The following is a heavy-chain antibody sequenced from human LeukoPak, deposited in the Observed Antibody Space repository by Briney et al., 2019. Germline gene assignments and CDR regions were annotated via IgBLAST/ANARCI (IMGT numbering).Heavy chain of an antibody. Sequence: SCKASRYTFTGYYMHWVRQAPGKGLEGVALISYDGSNKNYADSVKGRFTISRDNSKNTLYLQMNSLRAEDTAVYYCAKDSSSSWFGGDSKWGQGTLVTVSS. CDR1: RYTFTGYY. D-gene: IGHD6-13*01. CDR3: AKDSSSSWFGGDSK. V-gene: IGHV3-30*18. CDR2: ISYDGSNK. J-gene: IGHJ4*02.